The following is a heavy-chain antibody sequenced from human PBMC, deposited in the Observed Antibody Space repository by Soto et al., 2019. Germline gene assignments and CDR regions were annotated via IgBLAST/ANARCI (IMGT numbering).Heavy chain of an antibody. Sequence: QVQLVQSGAEVKKPGSSVKVSCKASGGTFSSYTISWVRQAPGQGLEWMGRIIPILGIANYAQKFQGRVTITADKSTSTAYMALSSLRSEDTAVYSCARDRGDGYNNIWGQGTMVTVSS. CDR1: GGTFSSYT. V-gene: IGHV1-69*08. CDR2: IIPILGIA. J-gene: IGHJ3*02. CDR3: ARDRGDGYNNI. D-gene: IGHD5-12*01.